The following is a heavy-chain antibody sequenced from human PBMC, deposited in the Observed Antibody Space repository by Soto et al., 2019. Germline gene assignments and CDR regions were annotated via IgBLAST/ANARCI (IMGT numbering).Heavy chain of an antibody. Sequence: QVQLVESGGGVVQPGRSLRLSCAASGFTFSSYGMHWVRQAPGKGLEWVAVISYDGSNKYYADSVKGRFTISRDNSKNTLYLQMNSLRAEDTAVYYCAKAPYCGGDCPKGAGDEYYFDYWGQGTLVTVSS. CDR2: ISYDGSNK. CDR3: AKAPYCGGDCPKGAGDEYYFDY. V-gene: IGHV3-30*18. CDR1: GFTFSSYG. J-gene: IGHJ4*02. D-gene: IGHD2-21*02.